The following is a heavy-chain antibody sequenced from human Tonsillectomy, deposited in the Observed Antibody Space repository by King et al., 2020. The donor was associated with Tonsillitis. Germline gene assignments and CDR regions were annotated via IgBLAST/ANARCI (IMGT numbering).Heavy chain of an antibody. CDR3: ARGYCANGVCLDAFDI. CDR2: TYYSGSS. J-gene: IGHJ3*02. D-gene: IGHD2-8*01. Sequence: QLQESGPGLVKPSQTLSLTCAVSGGSISTGDFSWPWIRQPPGKGLEWIGYTYYSGSSYYNPSLKSRLTISLDTSKNQFSLKLTSVTAADTAVYYCARGYCANGVCLDAFDIWGQGTMVTVSS. V-gene: IGHV4-30-4*07. CDR1: GGSISTGDFS.